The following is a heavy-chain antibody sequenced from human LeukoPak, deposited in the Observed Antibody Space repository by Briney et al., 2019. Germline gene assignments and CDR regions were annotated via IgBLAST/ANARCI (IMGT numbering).Heavy chain of an antibody. D-gene: IGHD4-23*01. CDR2: NNPSGGSP. J-gene: IGHJ4*02. CDR3: ARGRNYGGSSGKLAY. Sequence: ASVKVSCKAFGYTFTNYYLHWVRQAPGQGLEWMGINNPSGGSPTYAQNFQGRVTMTRDTSTSTVYMELSSLRSEDTAMYYCARGRNYGGSSGKLAYWGQGTLVTVSS. V-gene: IGHV1-46*01. CDR1: GYTFTNYY.